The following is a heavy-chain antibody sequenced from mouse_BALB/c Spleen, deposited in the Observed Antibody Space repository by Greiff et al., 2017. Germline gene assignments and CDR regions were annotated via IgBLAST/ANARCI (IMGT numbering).Heavy chain of an antibody. CDR1: GFNIKDTY. V-gene: IGHV14-3*02. Sequence: EVQLQQSGAELVKPGASVKLSCTASGFNIKDTYMHWVKQRPEQGLEWIGRIDPANGNTKYDPKFQGKATITADTSSNTAYLQLSSLTSEDTAVYYCARGAEANWVAWFAYWGQGTLVTVSA. CDR2: IDPANGNT. CDR3: ARGAEANWVAWFAY. D-gene: IGHD4-1*01. J-gene: IGHJ3*01.